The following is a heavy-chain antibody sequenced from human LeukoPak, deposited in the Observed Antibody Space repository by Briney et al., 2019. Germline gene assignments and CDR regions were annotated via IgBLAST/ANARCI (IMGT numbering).Heavy chain of an antibody. V-gene: IGHV3-23*01. Sequence: GGSLRLSCAASGFTFSSYSMNWVRQAPGKGLEWVSAISGSGGSTYYADSVKGRFTISRDNSKNTVFLQMDSQRAEDTAIYYCANLYRSGWYFDYWGQGTLVTVSS. CDR3: ANLYRSGWYFDY. CDR2: ISGSGGST. J-gene: IGHJ4*02. CDR1: GFTFSSYS. D-gene: IGHD6-19*01.